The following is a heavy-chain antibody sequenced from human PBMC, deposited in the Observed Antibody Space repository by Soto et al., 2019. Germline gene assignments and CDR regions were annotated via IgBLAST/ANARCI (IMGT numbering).Heavy chain of an antibody. CDR1: AASITSSSYF. Sequence: QLQLQESGPGLAKPSETLSLNCTVSAASITSSSYFWAWIRRTPGKGPEWIASIDYRGTTYKNPSLKSRVTISLDTSKNHFSLNLGSVTAADTALYYCSRRAPEGFDPWGQGTLVTVSS. CDR3: SRRAPEGFDP. J-gene: IGHJ5*02. V-gene: IGHV4-39*02. CDR2: IDYRGTT.